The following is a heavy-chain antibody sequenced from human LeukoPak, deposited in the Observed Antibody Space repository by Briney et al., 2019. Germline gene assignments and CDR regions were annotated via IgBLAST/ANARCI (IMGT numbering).Heavy chain of an antibody. V-gene: IGHV4-59*08. J-gene: IGHJ4*02. CDR1: GGSISSYY. CDR3: ARHQYYDFWSGYYIHYYFDY. Sequence: ETLSLTCTVSGGSISSYYWSWIRQPPGKGLEWIGYIYYSGSTNYNPSLKSRVTISVDTSKNQFSLKLSSVTAADTAVYYCARHQYYDFWSGYYIHYYFDYWGQGTLVTVSS. CDR2: IYYSGST. D-gene: IGHD3-3*01.